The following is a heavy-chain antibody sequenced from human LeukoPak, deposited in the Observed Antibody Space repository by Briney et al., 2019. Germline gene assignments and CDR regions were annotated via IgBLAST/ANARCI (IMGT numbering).Heavy chain of an antibody. CDR1: GFTFSSYA. J-gene: IGHJ6*03. Sequence: YPGGSLRLSCAASGFTFSSYAMNWVRQAPGRGLEWVSGFSGSGGTTYYADSVKGRFTISRDNSKNTLYLQMNSLRAKDTAVYYCANGNRCTSPNCLGYYYFYMDVWGKGTTVTVSS. D-gene: IGHD2-8*01. V-gene: IGHV3-23*01. CDR2: FSGSGGTT. CDR3: ANGNRCTSPNCLGYYYFYMDV.